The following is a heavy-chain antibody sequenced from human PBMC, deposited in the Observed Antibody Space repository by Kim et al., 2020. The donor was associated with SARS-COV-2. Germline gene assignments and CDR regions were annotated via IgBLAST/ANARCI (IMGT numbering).Heavy chain of an antibody. Sequence: GGSLRLSCAASGFTFSSYGMHWVRQAPGKGLEWVAVIWYDGSNKYYADSVKGRFTISRDNSKNTLYLQMNSLRAEDTAVYYCARERASNYDYYYYGMDVWGQGTTVTVSS. CDR3: ARERASNYDYYYYGMDV. CDR2: IWYDGSNK. D-gene: IGHD4-4*01. J-gene: IGHJ6*02. V-gene: IGHV3-33*01. CDR1: GFTFSSYG.